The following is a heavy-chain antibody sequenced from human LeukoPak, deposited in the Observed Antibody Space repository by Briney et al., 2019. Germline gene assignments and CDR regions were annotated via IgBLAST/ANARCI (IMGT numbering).Heavy chain of an antibody. J-gene: IGHJ4*02. CDR3: ATDSPGSYYDSSGYYSHFPFGY. CDR1: GYTFTDYY. V-gene: IGHV1-69-2*01. CDR2: VDPEDGET. Sequence: ASVKISCKASGYTFTDYYMHWVQQAPGKGLEWMGLVDPEDGETIYAEKFQGRVTITADTSTDTAYMELSSLRSEDTAVYYCATDSPGSYYDSSGYYSHFPFGYWGQGTLVTVSS. D-gene: IGHD3-22*01.